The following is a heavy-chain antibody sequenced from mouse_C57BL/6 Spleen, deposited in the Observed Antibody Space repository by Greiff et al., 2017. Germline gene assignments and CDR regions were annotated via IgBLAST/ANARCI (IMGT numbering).Heavy chain of an antibody. V-gene: IGHV1-4*01. Sequence: VQLVESGAELARPGASVKMSCKASGYTFTSYTMHWVKQRPGQGLEWIGYINPSSGYTKYNQKFKDKATLTADKSSSTAYMQLSSLTSEDSAVYYCARNYYGSSGYAMDYWGQGTSVTVSS. CDR3: ARNYYGSSGYAMDY. CDR1: GYTFTSYT. D-gene: IGHD1-1*01. J-gene: IGHJ4*01. CDR2: INPSSGYT.